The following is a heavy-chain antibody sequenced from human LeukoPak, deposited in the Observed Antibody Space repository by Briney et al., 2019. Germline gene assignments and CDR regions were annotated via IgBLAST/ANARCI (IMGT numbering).Heavy chain of an antibody. V-gene: IGHV1-18*01. Sequence: ASVKVSCKASGYTFTSYGISWVRQAPGQGLEWMGWISAYNGNTNYAQKLQGRVTMTTDTSTSTAYMELRSLRSDDTPVYYCARDSIVVVPAALLYWGQGTLVTVSS. CDR1: GYTFTSYG. CDR3: ARDSIVVVPAALLY. D-gene: IGHD2-2*01. J-gene: IGHJ4*02. CDR2: ISAYNGNT.